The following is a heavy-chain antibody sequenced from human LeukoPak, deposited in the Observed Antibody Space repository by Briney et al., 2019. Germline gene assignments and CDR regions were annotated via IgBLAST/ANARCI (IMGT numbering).Heavy chain of an antibody. Sequence: GGSLRLSCAASGFAFSTYGMHWVRQAPGKGLEWVAIVPFDGTNEYYAAYASRRFTISRDNTKNTVYLQMNSLIAEDTAVDYCAKDHAGRYSAGGQHYYFDYWGQGTLVTVSS. CDR3: AKDHAGRYSAGGQHYYFDY. J-gene: IGHJ4*02. D-gene: IGHD3-10*01. V-gene: IGHV3-30*02. CDR2: VPFDGTNE. CDR1: GFAFSTYG.